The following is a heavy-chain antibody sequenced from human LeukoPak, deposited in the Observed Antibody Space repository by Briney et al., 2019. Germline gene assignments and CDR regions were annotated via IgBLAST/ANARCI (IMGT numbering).Heavy chain of an antibody. V-gene: IGHV3-30-3*01. CDR1: GFTFSSYA. Sequence: PGRSLSLSCAASGFTFSSYAMHWVRQAPGKGLEWVAVISYDGSNKYYADSVKGRFTISRDNSKNTLYLQMNSLRAEDTAVYYCAKDSYSKGDYWGQGTLVTVSS. CDR2: ISYDGSNK. CDR3: AKDSYSKGDY. J-gene: IGHJ4*02. D-gene: IGHD4-11*01.